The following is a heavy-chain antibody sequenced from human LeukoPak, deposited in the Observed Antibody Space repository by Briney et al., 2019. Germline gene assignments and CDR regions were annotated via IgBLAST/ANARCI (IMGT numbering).Heavy chain of an antibody. V-gene: IGHV4-4*02. CDR2: IYYTGSR. D-gene: IGHD2-8*02. CDR3: ARAVHPQRVPVKDAHGLDV. CDR1: GASISSSDW. Sequence: PSETLSLTCVVSGASISSSDWWSWVRQSPGKGLEWIGEIYYTGSRNYNPSLKSRVAMSVDTSKNQFSLELTSVTAADTAEYYCARAVHPQRVPVKDAHGLDVWGQGTTVTVSS. J-gene: IGHJ6*02.